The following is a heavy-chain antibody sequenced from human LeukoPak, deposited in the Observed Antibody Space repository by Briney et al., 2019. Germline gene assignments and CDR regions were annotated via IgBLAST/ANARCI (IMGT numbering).Heavy chain of an antibody. J-gene: IGHJ4*02. Sequence: GRSLRLSCAASGFTFSSYWMHWVRQAPGKGMGWVSRINSDGSSTSYADSVKRRCTISRDSAKNTLYLQMNRLRAEDTAVYYCASVGYGGNLYVDYWGQGTLVTVSS. CDR1: GFTFSSYW. V-gene: IGHV3-74*01. CDR2: INSDGSST. D-gene: IGHD6-13*01. CDR3: ASVGYGGNLYVDY.